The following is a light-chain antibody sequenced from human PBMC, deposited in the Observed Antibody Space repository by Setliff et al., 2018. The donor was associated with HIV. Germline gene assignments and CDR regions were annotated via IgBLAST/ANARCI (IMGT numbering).Light chain of an antibody. Sequence: QSALTQPPSASATPGQRVTISCSGSSSNIGSNTVNWYQQLPGTAPKLLIYSNDQRPSGVPDRFSGSKSGTSASLAISGLQSEDEADYYCAAWDDSLNGPHYVFGTGTKVTVL. CDR2: SND. V-gene: IGLV1-44*01. J-gene: IGLJ1*01. CDR3: AAWDDSLNGPHYV. CDR1: SSNIGSNT.